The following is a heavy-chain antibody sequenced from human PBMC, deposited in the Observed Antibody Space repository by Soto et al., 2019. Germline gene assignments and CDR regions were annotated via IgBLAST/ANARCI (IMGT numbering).Heavy chain of an antibody. Sequence: QITLKESGPTLVKPTQTLTLTCTFSGFSLSTGGVGVGWIRQPPGKALEWLALIYWDDDKRDSQSLKSKLTINKDTSKNQVVLIMINTDPVDTATYYCAHRAAPPDLEGQCYPYYYYYCLDVWGQGTPVTVSS. CDR2: IYWDDDK. J-gene: IGHJ6*02. D-gene: IGHD1-1*01. CDR3: AHRAAPPDLEGQCYPYYYYYCLDV. V-gene: IGHV2-5*02. CDR1: GFSLSTGGVG.